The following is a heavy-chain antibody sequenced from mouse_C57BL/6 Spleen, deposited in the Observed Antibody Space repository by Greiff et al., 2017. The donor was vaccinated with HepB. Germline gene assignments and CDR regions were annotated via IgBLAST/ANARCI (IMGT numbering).Heavy chain of an antibody. CDR2: IYPGDGDT. V-gene: IGHV1-82*01. J-gene: IGHJ2*01. D-gene: IGHD1-1*01. CDR1: GYAFSSSW. CDR3: ARAIVGIYYYGSNPSGVLDY. Sequence: VQRVESGPELVKPGASVKISCKASGYAFSSSWMNWVKQRPGKGLEWIGRIYPGDGDTNYNGKFKGKATLTADKSSSTAYMQLSSLTSEDSAVYFCARAIVGIYYYGSNPSGVLDYWGQGTTLTVSS.